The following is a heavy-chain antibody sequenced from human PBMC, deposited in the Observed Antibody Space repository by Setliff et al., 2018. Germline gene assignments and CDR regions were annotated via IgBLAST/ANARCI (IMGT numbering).Heavy chain of an antibody. CDR2: TTGSGGDR. Sequence: GGSLRLSCAASGLTFRTYAMSWVRQAPGKGLEWVSSTTGSGGDRDYADSVKGRFTISRDNSKNTLYLQMNSLRAEDTAVYYCMTSTIIIYYFDFWGQGTPVTVSS. J-gene: IGHJ4*02. D-gene: IGHD3-10*01. CDR3: MTSTIIIYYFDF. CDR1: GLTFRTYA. V-gene: IGHV3-23*01.